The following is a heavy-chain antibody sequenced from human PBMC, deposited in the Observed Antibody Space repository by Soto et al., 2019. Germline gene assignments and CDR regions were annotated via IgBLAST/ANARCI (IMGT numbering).Heavy chain of an antibody. CDR3: ANDDSYYWRFDP. V-gene: IGHV3-66*01. Sequence: EVQLVESGGGLVQPGASLRLSCAASGFTVSSNYMRWVRQAPGKGLEWVSVIYSGGSTYYADSVKGRCTISRDNSKRTLYLQMNSLRAQDTAVYYGANDDSYYWRFDPWGQGPLVTVSS. CDR1: GFTVSSNY. D-gene: IGHD4-4*01. J-gene: IGHJ5*02. CDR2: IYSGGST.